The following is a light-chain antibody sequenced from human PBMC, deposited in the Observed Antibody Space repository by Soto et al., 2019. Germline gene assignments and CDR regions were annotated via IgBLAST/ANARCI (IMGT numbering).Light chain of an antibody. V-gene: IGKV1-8*01. Sequence: AIRMTQSPSSFSASTGDRVTITCRASQGISSYLAWYQQKPGKAPKLLIYAASTLQSGVPSSFSGSGSGTDFTLTISCLQSEDFGTYYCQQYYSYPRTFGQGTKVEIK. CDR1: QGISSY. CDR2: AAS. CDR3: QQYYSYPRT. J-gene: IGKJ1*01.